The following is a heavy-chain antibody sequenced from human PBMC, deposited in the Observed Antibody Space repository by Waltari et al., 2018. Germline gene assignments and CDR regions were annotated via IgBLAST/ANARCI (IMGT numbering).Heavy chain of an antibody. CDR2: ISSSSMTI. J-gene: IGHJ4*02. V-gene: IGHV3-48*01. Sequence: EVQLVESGGGLVQPGGSLRLSCAASGFTFSSYSMNWVRQAPGKGREWVSDISSSSMTIYYADSVKGRVTISRDKAKNSLYLQMNSLRAEDTAVYYCARGRIGNKGGYWGQGTLVTVSS. D-gene: IGHD1-1*01. CDR1: GFTFSSYS. CDR3: ARGRIGNKGGY.